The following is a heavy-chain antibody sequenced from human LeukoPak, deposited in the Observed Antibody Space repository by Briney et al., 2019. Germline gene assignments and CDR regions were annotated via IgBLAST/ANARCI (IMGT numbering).Heavy chain of an antibody. J-gene: IGHJ4*02. CDR2: ISTSVSDM. V-gene: IGHV3-21*01. CDR3: AREGAGRQDFDY. Sequence: GGSLRLSCAASGFTFSSYGMSWVRQAPGKGLEWVSSISTSVSDMFYADSVRGRFTISRDNAQNSLYLQMNSLRDDDTAVYYCAREGAGRQDFDYWGQGTLVTVSS. CDR1: GFTFSSYG.